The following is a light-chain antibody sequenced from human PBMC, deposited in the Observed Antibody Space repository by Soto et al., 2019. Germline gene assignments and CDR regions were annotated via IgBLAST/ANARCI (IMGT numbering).Light chain of an antibody. V-gene: IGLV2-14*01. CDR1: SSDVGGYNY. CDR2: EVS. Sequence: QSALTQPASVSGSPGQSITISCTGTSSDVGGYNYVSWYQQHPGKAPKLMIYEVSNRPSGVSNRFSGSKSGNTAYLTISGLQAEDAAAYSCCSYPRSRTLFGGGTKLKVL. CDR3: CSYPRSRTL. J-gene: IGLJ2*01.